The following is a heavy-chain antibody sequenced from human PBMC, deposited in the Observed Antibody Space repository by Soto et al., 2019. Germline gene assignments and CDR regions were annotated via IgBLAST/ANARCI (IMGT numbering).Heavy chain of an antibody. Sequence: QAQVVQSGAEVRKPGSSVKLSCKASEGTFNSYAIAWVRQAPGQGLEWLGGIIPYYNTLNYAQKFQDRVTITADDSTNTVYMELSSLRSDDTAVYFCASGASRWYPYFFDSWAQGTLVTVSS. V-gene: IGHV1-69*01. D-gene: IGHD6-13*01. CDR1: EGTFNSYA. CDR3: ASGASRWYPYFFDS. J-gene: IGHJ4*02. CDR2: IIPYYNTL.